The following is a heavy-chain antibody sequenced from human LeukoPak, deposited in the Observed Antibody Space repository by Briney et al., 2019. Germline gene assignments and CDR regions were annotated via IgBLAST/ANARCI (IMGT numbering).Heavy chain of an antibody. D-gene: IGHD5-24*01. CDR2: IYYSGST. Sequence: PSETLSLTCTVSGGSVSSGSYYWSWIRQPPGKGLEWIGYIYYSGSTNYNPSLKSRVTISVDTSKNQFSLKLSSVTAADTAVCYCARGALGWLQLEYYFDYWGQGTLVTVSS. CDR3: ARGALGWLQLEYYFDY. V-gene: IGHV4-61*01. J-gene: IGHJ4*02. CDR1: GGSVSSGSYY.